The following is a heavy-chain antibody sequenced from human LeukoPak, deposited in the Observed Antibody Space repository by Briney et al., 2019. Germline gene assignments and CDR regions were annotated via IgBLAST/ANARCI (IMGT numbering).Heavy chain of an antibody. D-gene: IGHD5-18*01. CDR3: ASPRGFSYGYFDY. Sequence: SETLSLTCTVSGGSISSSSAYWGWIRQPPGKGLEWIGSIYYRKNTYYNPSLKSRVTISADTSKNQFSLTLGSVSATDTAVYYCASPRGFSYGYFDYWGQGSLVTVSS. CDR2: IYYRKNT. CDR1: GGSISSSSAY. V-gene: IGHV4-39*01. J-gene: IGHJ4*02.